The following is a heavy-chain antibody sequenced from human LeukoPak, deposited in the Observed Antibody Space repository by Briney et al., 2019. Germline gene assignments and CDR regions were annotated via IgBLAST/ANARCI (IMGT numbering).Heavy chain of an antibody. V-gene: IGHV4-38-2*02. CDR2: IYHRGRS. CDR1: GYSIRSDYC. D-gene: IGHD1-26*01. Sequence: SETLSLTCTVSGYSIRSDYCWGWIRRPPGKGLEWIGSIYHRGRSYYNPSLERRVTMSVDTSKIQFSLNLNSVTAADTAVYYCAVSTVGAPVPQPFDIWGQGTWVTVSS. J-gene: IGHJ3*02. CDR3: AVSTVGAPVPQPFDI.